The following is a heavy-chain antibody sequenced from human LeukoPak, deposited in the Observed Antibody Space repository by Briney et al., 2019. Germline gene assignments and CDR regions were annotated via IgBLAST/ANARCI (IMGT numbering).Heavy chain of an antibody. D-gene: IGHD5-24*01. Sequence: GASVTVSCTASGGTFSSYAISWVRQAPGQGLEWMGGIIPIFGTANYAQKFQGRVTITADESTSTAYMELSSLRSEDTAVYYCARDGDGYNFPLDYWGQGTLVTVSS. CDR2: IIPIFGTA. CDR1: GGTFSSYA. CDR3: ARDGDGYNFPLDY. J-gene: IGHJ4*02. V-gene: IGHV1-69*13.